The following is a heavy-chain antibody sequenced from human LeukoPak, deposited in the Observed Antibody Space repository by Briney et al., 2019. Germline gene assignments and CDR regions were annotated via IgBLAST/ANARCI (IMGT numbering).Heavy chain of an antibody. V-gene: IGHV1-18*01. CDR3: ALDSVYLRSGGSRLGGLFDP. Sequence: ASVKVSCKASGYVFTGYGLSWVREAPGPGLEWMGGISVYNGYTNYAQTVPDRVAMTTAKSTTTAYMELKSLRSEAPAGACFALDSVYLRSGGSRLGGLFDPWGEGTLLTVSS. CDR1: GYVFTGYG. CDR2: ISVYNGYT. D-gene: IGHD2-15*01. J-gene: IGHJ5*02.